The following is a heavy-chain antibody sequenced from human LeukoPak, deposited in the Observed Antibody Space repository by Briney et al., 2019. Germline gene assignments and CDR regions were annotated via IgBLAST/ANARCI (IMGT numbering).Heavy chain of an antibody. J-gene: IGHJ4*02. CDR1: GFTFSSYD. Sequence: GGTLRLSCAVSGFTFSSYDMSWVRQAPGKGLEWVSAISGSGGSTYYADSVKGRFTISRDNTKNTLYLQMNSLRAEDTAVYYCAKSSLPAAAGFLFDYWGQGTLVTVSS. CDR2: ISGSGGST. CDR3: AKSSLPAAAGFLFDY. D-gene: IGHD6-13*01. V-gene: IGHV3-23*01.